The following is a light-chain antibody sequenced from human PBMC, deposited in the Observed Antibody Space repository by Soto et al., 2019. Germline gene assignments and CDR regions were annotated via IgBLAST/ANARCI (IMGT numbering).Light chain of an antibody. V-gene: IGLV2-14*03. CDR2: HVT. CDR1: SSDIGHYDY. CDR3: CSLTTSHTYV. J-gene: IGLJ1*01. Sequence: QSVLTQPASVSGSPGQSITISCTGTSSDIGHYDYVSWYQQHPGKAPKLMIYHVTYRPSGVSNRYSGSKSGNSASPTISGLQADDEANYYCCSLTTSHTYVFGSGTKVTVL.